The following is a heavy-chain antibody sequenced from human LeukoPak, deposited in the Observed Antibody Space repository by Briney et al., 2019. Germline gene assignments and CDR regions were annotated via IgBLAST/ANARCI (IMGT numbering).Heavy chain of an antibody. Sequence: GGSLRLSCAASGFTFSSYSMNWVRQAPGKGLEWVSSISSSSTYIYYADSVKGRFTISRDNAKNSLYLQMNSLRAEDTAVYYCARDPPPYCSGGSCYYFDYWGQGTLVTVSS. CDR1: GFTFSSYS. D-gene: IGHD2-15*01. CDR3: ARDPPPYCSGGSCYYFDY. V-gene: IGHV3-21*01. CDR2: ISSSSTYI. J-gene: IGHJ4*02.